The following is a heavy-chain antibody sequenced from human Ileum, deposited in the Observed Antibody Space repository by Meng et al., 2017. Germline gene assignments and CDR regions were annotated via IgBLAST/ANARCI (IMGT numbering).Heavy chain of an antibody. V-gene: IGHV4-39*07. CDR3: ARSSNTAMVVFDY. CDR1: GGSISSSSYY. J-gene: IGHJ4*02. D-gene: IGHD5-18*01. Sequence: QLKASGPGPVKPSETLSLTCTVSGGSISSSSYYWGWIRQPPGKGLEWIGSIYYSGSTYYNPSLKSRVTISVDTSKNQFSLKLSSVTAADTAVYYCARSSNTAMVVFDYWGQGTLVTVSS. CDR2: IYYSGST.